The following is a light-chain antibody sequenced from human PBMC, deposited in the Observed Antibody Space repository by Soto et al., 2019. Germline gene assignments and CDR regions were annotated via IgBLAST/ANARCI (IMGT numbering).Light chain of an antibody. CDR3: GADHGSGSNFVWV. Sequence: QRVLTQAPSGSASLGASVTLTCTLSSGYSNYKVDWYQQRPGKGPRFVMRVGTGGIVGSKGDGIPDRFSVLGSGLNRYLTIKNIQEEDESDYHCGADHGSGSNFVWVFGGGTKLTVL. CDR1: SGYSNYK. V-gene: IGLV9-49*01. J-gene: IGLJ3*02. CDR2: VGTGGIVG.